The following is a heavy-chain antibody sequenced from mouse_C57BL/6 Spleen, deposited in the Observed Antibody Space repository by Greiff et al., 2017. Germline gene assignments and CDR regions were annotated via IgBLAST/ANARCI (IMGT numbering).Heavy chain of an antibody. Sequence: VQLQQSGAELVKPGASVKISCKASGYAFSSYWMNWVKQRPGKGLEWIGQIYPGDGDTNYNGKVKGKATLTADKSSSTAYMQLSSLTSEDSAVYFGARGEVSYYYGSSGFAYWGQGTLVTVSA. D-gene: IGHD1-1*01. J-gene: IGHJ3*01. CDR2: IYPGDGDT. CDR1: GYAFSSYW. V-gene: IGHV1-80*01. CDR3: ARGEVSYYYGSSGFAY.